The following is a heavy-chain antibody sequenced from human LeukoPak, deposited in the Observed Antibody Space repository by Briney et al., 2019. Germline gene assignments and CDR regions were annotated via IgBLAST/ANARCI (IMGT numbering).Heavy chain of an antibody. CDR2: INPNSGGT. Sequence: GASVKISCKASGYTFTGYYMHWVRQAPGQGLEWMGRINPNSGGTNYAQKFQGRVTMTRDTSISTAYMELSRLRSEDTAVYYCARDREYCSGGSCYVGDYWGQGTLVTVSS. CDR1: GYTFTGYY. V-gene: IGHV1-2*06. CDR3: ARDREYCSGGSCYVGDY. D-gene: IGHD2-15*01. J-gene: IGHJ4*02.